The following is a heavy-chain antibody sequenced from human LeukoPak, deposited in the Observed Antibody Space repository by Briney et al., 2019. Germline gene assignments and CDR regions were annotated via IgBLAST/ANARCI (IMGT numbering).Heavy chain of an antibody. CDR3: AREVTNYYYYYMDV. CDR1: GGSISSYY. V-gene: IGHV4-59*01. Sequence: SETPSLTCTVSGGSISSYYWSWIRQPPGKGLEWIGYIYYSGSTNYNPSLKSRVTISVDTSKNQFSLKLSSVTAADTAVYYCAREVTNYYYYYMDVWGKGTTVTVSS. D-gene: IGHD4-23*01. CDR2: IYYSGST. J-gene: IGHJ6*03.